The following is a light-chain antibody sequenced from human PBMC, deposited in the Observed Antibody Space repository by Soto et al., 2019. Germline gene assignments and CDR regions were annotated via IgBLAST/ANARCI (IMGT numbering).Light chain of an antibody. Sequence: QSVLTQPPSVSGAPGQRVTISCTGSSSNIGAGYDVHWYQQRPGTAPKLLIFGNINRPSGVPDRFSGSKSGTSASLAITGLQAEDEADYYCQSHDSSLSGTYVFGTGTKLTVL. V-gene: IGLV1-40*01. CDR2: GNI. CDR1: SSNIGAGYD. CDR3: QSHDSSLSGTYV. J-gene: IGLJ1*01.